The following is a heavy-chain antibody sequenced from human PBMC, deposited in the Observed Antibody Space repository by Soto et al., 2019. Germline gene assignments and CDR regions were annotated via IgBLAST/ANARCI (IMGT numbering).Heavy chain of an antibody. CDR3: AKGGIRYGYYYYMDV. CDR2: ISYDGSNK. CDR1: GFTFSSYG. Sequence: GGSLRLSCAASGFTFSSYGMHWVRQAPGKGLEWVAVISYDGSNKYYADSVKGRFTISRDNSKNTLYLQMNGLRAEDTAVYYCAKGGIRYGYYYYMDVWGKGTTVTVSS. J-gene: IGHJ6*03. V-gene: IGHV3-30*18. D-gene: IGHD4-17*01.